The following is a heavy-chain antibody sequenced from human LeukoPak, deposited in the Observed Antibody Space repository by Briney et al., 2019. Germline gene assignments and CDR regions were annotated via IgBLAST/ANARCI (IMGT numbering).Heavy chain of an antibody. J-gene: IGHJ4*02. D-gene: IGHD3-10*01. CDR2: ISSSSSTI. CDR3: ARVTAYYGSGISDY. Sequence: PGGSLRLSCAASGFTFSSYSMNWVRQAPGKGLEWVSYISSSSSTIYYADSVKGRFTISRDNAKNSLYLQMNSLRAGDTAVYYCARVTAYYGSGISDYWGQGTLVTVSS. V-gene: IGHV3-48*01. CDR1: GFTFSSYS.